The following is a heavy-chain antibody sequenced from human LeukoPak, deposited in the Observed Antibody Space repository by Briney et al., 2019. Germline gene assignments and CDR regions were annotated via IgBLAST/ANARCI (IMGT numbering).Heavy chain of an antibody. D-gene: IGHD3-22*01. CDR2: ISSSSSYI. V-gene: IGHV3-21*01. CDR1: GFTFSSYS. Sequence: GGSLRLSCAASGFTFSSYSMNWVRQAPGKGLEWVSSISSSSSYIYYADSVKGRFTISRDNAKNSLYLQMNSLGAEDTAVYYCARDGYYYDSSGYYYFDYWGQGTLVTVSS. CDR3: ARDGYYYDSSGYYYFDY. J-gene: IGHJ4*02.